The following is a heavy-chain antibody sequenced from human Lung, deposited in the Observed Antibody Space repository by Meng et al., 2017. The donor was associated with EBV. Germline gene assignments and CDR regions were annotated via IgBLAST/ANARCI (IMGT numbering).Heavy chain of an antibody. V-gene: IGHV1-18*01. CDR1: GYTFTSYG. D-gene: IGHD6-13*01. CDR3: AASSSSWYQNWFDP. J-gene: IGHJ5*02. CDR2: ISAYNGNT. Sequence: QVPLLQSGAEVKKPGASVKVSCKASGYTFTSYGISWVRQAPGQGLEWMGWISAYNGNTNYAQKLQGRVTMTTDTSTSTAYMELRSLRSDDTAVYYCAASSSSWYQNWFDPWGQGTLVTVSS.